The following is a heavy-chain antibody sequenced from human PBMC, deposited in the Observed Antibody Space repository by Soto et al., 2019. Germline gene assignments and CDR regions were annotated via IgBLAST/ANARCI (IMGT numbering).Heavy chain of an antibody. CDR1: GYTFTSYD. V-gene: IGHV1-8*01. D-gene: IGHD6-13*01. CDR2: MNPNSGNT. Sequence: ASVKVSCKASGYTFTSYDINWVRQATGQGLEWMGRMNPNSGNTGYAQKFQGRVTMTRSTSISTAYMELSSLRSEDTAVYYCAREGSSLSGMDVWGQGTTVTVSS. CDR3: AREGSSLSGMDV. J-gene: IGHJ6*02.